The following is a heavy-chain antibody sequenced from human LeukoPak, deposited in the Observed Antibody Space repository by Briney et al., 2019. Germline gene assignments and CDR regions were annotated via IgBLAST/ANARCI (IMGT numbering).Heavy chain of an antibody. J-gene: IGHJ3*02. CDR2: IKQDGSEK. V-gene: IGHV3-7*01. CDR1: GFTFSRYW. Sequence: GGSLRLSCAASGFTFSRYWMTWVRQAPGKGLEWVANIKQDGSEKYYVDSVKGRFTISRDNAKNSLYLQMNSLRAEDTAVYYCARGNIDPYVFDIWGQGTMVTVSS. CDR3: ARGNIDPYVFDI. D-gene: IGHD2/OR15-2a*01.